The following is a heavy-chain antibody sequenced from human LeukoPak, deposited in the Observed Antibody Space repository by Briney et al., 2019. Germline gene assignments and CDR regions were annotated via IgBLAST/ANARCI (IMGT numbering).Heavy chain of an antibody. V-gene: IGHV4-4*09. CDR2: IYTSGST. Sequence: SETLSLTCTVSGGSISSYYWSWIRQPPGKGLEWIGYIYTSGSTNYNPSLKSRVTISVDTSKNQFSLKLSSVTAADTAVYYCARRSWGVYYFDYWGRGTLVTVSS. J-gene: IGHJ4*02. CDR1: GGSISSYY. D-gene: IGHD3-10*01. CDR3: ARRSWGVYYFDY.